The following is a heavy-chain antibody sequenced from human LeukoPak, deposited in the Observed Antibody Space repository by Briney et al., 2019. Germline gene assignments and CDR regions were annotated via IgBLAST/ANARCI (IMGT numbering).Heavy chain of an antibody. CDR3: VRQGTSLD. D-gene: IGHD3-16*01. CDR2: ITSNGDVT. V-gene: IGHV3-64*03. Sequence: GGSLRLSCAASGFVFSEYAMHWIRQAPGKGLEHVSAITSNGDVTHYADSVKGRFTISRDSSKSTVSLQMTSPRAEDTAVYYCVRQGTSLDWGQGSLVTVSS. J-gene: IGHJ4*02. CDR1: GFVFSEYA.